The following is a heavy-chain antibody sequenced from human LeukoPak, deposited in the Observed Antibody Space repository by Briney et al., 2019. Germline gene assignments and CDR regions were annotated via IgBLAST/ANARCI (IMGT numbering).Heavy chain of an antibody. J-gene: IGHJ5*02. Sequence: GGSLRLSCAASGFTFSTYVMSWVRQLPGEGLEWVSALNGNGGSTYYADSVRGLFTISRDNSKNTLYLQMDSLRAEDTAVYYCAKESSCASWGQGTLVTVSS. D-gene: IGHD6-13*01. CDR1: GFTFSTYV. V-gene: IGHV3-23*01. CDR3: AKESSCAS. CDR2: LNGNGGST.